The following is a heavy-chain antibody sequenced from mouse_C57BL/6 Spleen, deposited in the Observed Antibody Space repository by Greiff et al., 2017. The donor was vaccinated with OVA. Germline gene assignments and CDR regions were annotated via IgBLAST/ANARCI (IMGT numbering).Heavy chain of an antibody. CDR3: ARDYYGSNAY. J-gene: IGHJ3*01. CDR1: GYTFTSYW. CDR2: IYSSDSET. D-gene: IGHD1-1*01. Sequence: QVQLQQPGAELVRPGSSVKLSCKASGYTFTSYWMHWVKQRPIQGLEWIGNIYSSDSETHYNQKFKDKATLTVDKSSSTAYMQLSSLTSEDSAVYYCARDYYGSNAYWGQGTLVTVSA. V-gene: IGHV1-52*01.